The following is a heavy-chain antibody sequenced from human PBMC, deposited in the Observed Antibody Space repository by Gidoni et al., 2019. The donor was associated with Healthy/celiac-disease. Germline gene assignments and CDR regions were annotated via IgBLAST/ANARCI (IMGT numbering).Heavy chain of an antibody. CDR3: AKAPPVGNYYYYMDV. CDR1: GFTFSRYA. J-gene: IGHJ6*03. D-gene: IGHD1-26*01. CDR2: ISGSGGST. V-gene: IGHV3-23*01. Sequence: EVQLLESGGGLVQPGGSLRLSCAASGFTFSRYAMSWVRQVPGKGLEWVSAISGSGGSTYYAESVKGRFTISRENSKNTLYLQMNSLRAEDTAVYYCAKAPPVGNYYYYMDVWGKGTTVTVSS.